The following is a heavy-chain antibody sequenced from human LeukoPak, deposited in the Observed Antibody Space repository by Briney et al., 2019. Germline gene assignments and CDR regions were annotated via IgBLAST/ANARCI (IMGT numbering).Heavy chain of an antibody. D-gene: IGHD6-13*01. Sequence: PGGSLRLSCAASGFTFSSYGMHWISQAPAKGLEWVAVIWYDGSNKYYADSVKGRFTISRDNSKNTLYLQKNSLRAEDTAVYYCARGKREITYSSSWWGYFQHWGQGTLVTVSS. CDR3: ARGKREITYSSSWWGYFQH. V-gene: IGHV3-33*01. CDR2: IWYDGSNK. CDR1: GFTFSSYG. J-gene: IGHJ1*01.